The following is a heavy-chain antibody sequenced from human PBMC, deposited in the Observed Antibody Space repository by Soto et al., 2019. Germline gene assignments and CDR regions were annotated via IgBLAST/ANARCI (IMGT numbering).Heavy chain of an antibody. Sequence: QVQLVQSGAEVKKPGASVKVSCKASGYTFTSYYMHWVRQAPGQGLEWMGIINPSGGSTSYAQKCQGRVTMTRDTSTSTVYMELSSRRSEYTAVYYCARDQEAAYCGCDCYSNWFDPWGQGSLVTVSS. CDR3: ARDQEAAYCGCDCYSNWFDP. V-gene: IGHV1-46*01. D-gene: IGHD2-21*02. CDR2: INPSGGST. CDR1: GYTFTSYY. J-gene: IGHJ5*02.